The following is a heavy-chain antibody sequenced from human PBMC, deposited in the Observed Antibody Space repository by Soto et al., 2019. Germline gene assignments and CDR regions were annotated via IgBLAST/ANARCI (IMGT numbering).Heavy chain of an antibody. CDR1: GYTFSGFY. CDR2: INPSTGGT. Sequence: QVQLVQSGAEVKKPGASVKVSCKASGYTFSGFYVHWVRQAPGQGLEWMGWINPSTGGTVYAQTFPVRVTMTSGTSMSTAHMEVSRLTSDDSAVFYCARGDSWRYYWFDPWGQGTLVTVCS. D-gene: IGHD2-21*02. V-gene: IGHV1-2*02. CDR3: ARGDSWRYYWFDP. J-gene: IGHJ5*02.